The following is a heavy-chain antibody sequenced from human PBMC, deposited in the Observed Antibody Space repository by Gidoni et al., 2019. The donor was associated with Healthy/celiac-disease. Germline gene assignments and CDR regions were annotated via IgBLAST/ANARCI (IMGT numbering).Heavy chain of an antibody. CDR2: ISSSSSTI. D-gene: IGHD6-13*01. J-gene: IGHJ6*02. V-gene: IGHV3-48*02. Sequence: EVQLVESGGGLVQPGGSLRLSCAASGFTFSSSSMNWVRQAPGKGLEWVSYISSSSSTIYYADSVKGRFTISRDNAKNSLYLQMNSLRDEDTAVYYCARDQTQQLVLTGIYYYYGMDVWGQGTTVTVSS. CDR1: GFTFSSSS. CDR3: ARDQTQQLVLTGIYYYYGMDV.